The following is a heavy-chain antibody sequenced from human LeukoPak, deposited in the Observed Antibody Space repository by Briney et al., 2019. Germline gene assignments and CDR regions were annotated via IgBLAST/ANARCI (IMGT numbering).Heavy chain of an antibody. D-gene: IGHD1-26*01. Sequence: GGSLRLSCAASAFTFSNYAMSWVRQAPGKGLEWVSVISASGGGTYYADSVKGRFTISRDNSKNTLYLQMNSLRAEDTAVYYCAKDNMGQMVGATAPNDHWGQGTLVTVSS. CDR1: AFTFSNYA. J-gene: IGHJ4*02. V-gene: IGHV3-23*01. CDR3: AKDNMGQMVGATAPNDH. CDR2: ISASGGGT.